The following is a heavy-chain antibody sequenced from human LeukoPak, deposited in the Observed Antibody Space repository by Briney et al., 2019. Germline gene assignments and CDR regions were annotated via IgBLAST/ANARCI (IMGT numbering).Heavy chain of an antibody. CDR2: IIPIFGTA. CDR1: GGTFSSYA. Sequence: GASVKVSCKASGGTFSSYAISWVRQAPGQGLEWMGGIIPIFGTANYAQKFQGRVTITTDESTSTAYMELSSLRSEDTAVYYCARDRDSSSWYGACNYWGQGTLVTVSS. D-gene: IGHD6-13*01. J-gene: IGHJ4*02. CDR3: ARDRDSSSWYGACNY. V-gene: IGHV1-69*05.